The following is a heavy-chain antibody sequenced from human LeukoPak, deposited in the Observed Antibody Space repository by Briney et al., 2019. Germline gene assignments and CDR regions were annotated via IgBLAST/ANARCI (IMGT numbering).Heavy chain of an antibody. CDR2: INPDGGER. D-gene: IGHD6-19*01. V-gene: IGHV3-7*03. Sequence: GGSLRLSCAASGFSFSSYWMSWVRQAPGKGLEWVALINPDGGERYYVDSVEGRFTISRDNAKNSLYLQMDSLRDDDTAMYFCTRDLAAVPGPRMDVWGQGTTVTVSS. CDR1: GFSFSSYW. J-gene: IGHJ6*02. CDR3: TRDLAAVPGPRMDV.